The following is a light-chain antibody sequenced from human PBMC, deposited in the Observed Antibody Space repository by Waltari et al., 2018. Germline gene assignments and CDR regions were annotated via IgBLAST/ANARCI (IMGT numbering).Light chain of an antibody. J-gene: IGLJ2*01. Sequence: QSVVTQQPSASGTPGQRVTITCSGISSTIGSNTVNWYQVLPGTAPRHLIYSNDQRPSGVPDRFSGSKSGTSASLAISGLQSENEAEYYCATWDDRLTGVLFGGGTKVTVL. CDR2: SND. V-gene: IGLV1-44*01. CDR3: ATWDDRLTGVL. CDR1: SSTIGSNT.